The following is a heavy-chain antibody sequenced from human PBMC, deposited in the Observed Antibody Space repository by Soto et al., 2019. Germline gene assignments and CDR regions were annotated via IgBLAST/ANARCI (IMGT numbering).Heavy chain of an antibody. CDR3: ARSDSGYFDY. Sequence: PGGSLRLSCATSGFILSDCAMNWVRQAPGKGLEWVSYISSSSSVIDYADSVKGRFTISRDNAKNTLYLQMNSLRAEDTAVYYCARSDSGYFDYWGQGTLVTVSS. CDR2: ISSSSSVI. D-gene: IGHD1-26*01. V-gene: IGHV3-48*04. J-gene: IGHJ4*02. CDR1: GFILSDCA.